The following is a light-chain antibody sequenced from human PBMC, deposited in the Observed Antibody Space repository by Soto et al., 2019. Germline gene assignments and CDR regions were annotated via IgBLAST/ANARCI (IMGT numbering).Light chain of an antibody. CDR1: QSVSSSS. Sequence: ETVLTQSPGTLSLSPGERATLSCRASQSVSSSSLAWYQQRPGQAPRLLIYGTSSRATGIPDRFSGSGSGTDFTLTISRLEPEDFAVYFCQRYGSSPLITFGQGTRLEIK. V-gene: IGKV3-20*01. J-gene: IGKJ5*01. CDR3: QRYGSSPLIT. CDR2: GTS.